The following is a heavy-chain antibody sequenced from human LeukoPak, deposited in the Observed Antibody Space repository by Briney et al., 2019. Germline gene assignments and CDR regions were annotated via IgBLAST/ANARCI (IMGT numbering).Heavy chain of an antibody. CDR1: GFTFSSYS. D-gene: IGHD3-22*01. V-gene: IGHV3-21*01. Sequence: PGGSLRLSCAASGFTFSSYSMNWVRQAPGKGLELVSSISSSSSYIYYADSVKGRFTISRDNAKNSLYLQMNSLRAEDTAVYYCARDWYYYDSSGYTPPAFDIWGQGTMVTVSS. CDR3: ARDWYYYDSSGYTPPAFDI. J-gene: IGHJ3*02. CDR2: ISSSSSYI.